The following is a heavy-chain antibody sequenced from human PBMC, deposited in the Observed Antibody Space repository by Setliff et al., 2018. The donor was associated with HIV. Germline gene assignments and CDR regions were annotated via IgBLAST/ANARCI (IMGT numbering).Heavy chain of an antibody. CDR2: ISWDGGST. CDR3: ASGQTKYYFDY. CDR1: SSGKT. J-gene: IGHJ4*02. D-gene: IGHD3-10*01. Sequence: PGGSLRLSWVTVSSGKTMHWVRQAPGKGLEWVSLISWDGGSTYYADSVKGRFTISRDNSKNSLYLQMNSLRTEDTALYYCASGQTKYYFDYWGQGTQVTVS. V-gene: IGHV3-43*01.